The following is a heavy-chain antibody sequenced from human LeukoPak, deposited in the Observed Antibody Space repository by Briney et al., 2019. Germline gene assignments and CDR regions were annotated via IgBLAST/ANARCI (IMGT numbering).Heavy chain of an antibody. CDR1: GYTFTSYD. D-gene: IGHD3-10*01. V-gene: IGHV1-8*03. J-gene: IGHJ6*03. CDR2: MNPNSGNT. CDR3: ARGAPYYYGSGSYESYYYYYMDV. Sequence: ASVKVSCKASGYTFTSYDINWVRQATGQGLEWMGWMNPNSGNTGYAQKFQGRVTITRNTSISTAYMELSSLRSEDTAVYYCARGAPYYYGSGSYESYYYYYMDVWGKGTTVTISS.